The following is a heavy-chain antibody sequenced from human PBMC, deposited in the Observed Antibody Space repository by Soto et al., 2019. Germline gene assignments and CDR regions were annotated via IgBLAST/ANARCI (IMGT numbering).Heavy chain of an antibody. CDR2: LYDVDGS. CDR3: ATWHEREHAYDV. Sequence: DVQLVESGGGLIQPGESLRLSCAAFGLTISGKKYVAWVRQGPGKGLEWVSGLYDVDGSFYADSVRGRFTTSSDSSKTTVYLQMNDLRPDDTVVYYCATWHEREHAYDVWGQGTTVTVSS. D-gene: IGHD1-1*01. V-gene: IGHV3-53*01. CDR1: GLTISGKKY. J-gene: IGHJ3*01.